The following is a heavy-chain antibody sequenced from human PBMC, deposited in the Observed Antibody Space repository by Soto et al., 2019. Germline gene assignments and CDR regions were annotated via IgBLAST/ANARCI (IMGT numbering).Heavy chain of an antibody. CDR2: IYYSGST. CDR1: GGSISSYY. V-gene: IGHV4-59*01. D-gene: IGHD3-9*01. Sequence: SETLSLTCTVSGGSISSYYWSWIRQPPGKGLEWIGYIYYSGSTNYNPSLKSRVTISVDTSKNQFSLKLSSVTAADTAVYYCARDALLFDGDNYFDYGGQGTLVTVSS. CDR3: ARDALLFDGDNYFDY. J-gene: IGHJ4*02.